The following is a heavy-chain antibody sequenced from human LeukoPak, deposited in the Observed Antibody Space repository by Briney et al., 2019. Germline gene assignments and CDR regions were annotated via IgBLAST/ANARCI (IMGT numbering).Heavy chain of an antibody. Sequence: SETLSLTCTVSGGSVSSSSYYWGWIRQPPGKGLEWIGTSYYDGSTYYNPSLKSRVTISVDTSKNQFSLKLSSVTAADTAVYYCARINYGDYWGQGTLVTVSS. CDR1: GGSVSSSSYY. J-gene: IGHJ4*02. CDR3: ARINYGDY. CDR2: SYYDGST. V-gene: IGHV4-39*07.